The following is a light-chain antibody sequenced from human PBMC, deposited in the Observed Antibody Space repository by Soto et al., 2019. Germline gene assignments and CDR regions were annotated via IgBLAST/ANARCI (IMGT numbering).Light chain of an antibody. CDR3: AAWDDSLSAYV. V-gene: IGLV1-44*01. J-gene: IGLJ1*01. Sequence: QSVLTQPPSASGTPGQRVTISCSGSSSNIGSNTVNWYQQLPGTAPELLIYSNNQRPSGVPDRFSVSKSGTSDSLAISGLQSEDEADYYCAAWDDSLSAYVVGTGTKVTVL. CDR1: SSNIGSNT. CDR2: SNN.